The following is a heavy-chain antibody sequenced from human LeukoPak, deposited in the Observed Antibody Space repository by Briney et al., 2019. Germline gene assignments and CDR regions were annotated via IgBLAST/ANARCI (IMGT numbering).Heavy chain of an antibody. D-gene: IGHD2-2*01. J-gene: IGHJ4*02. Sequence: GGSLRLSCAASGFTFSSYSMNWVRQAPGKGLEWVSSISSSSSYIYYADSVKGRFTISRDNAKNSLYLQMNSLRAEDTAVYYCARVVPAALYYFDYWGQGTLVTVSS. CDR2: ISSSSSYI. CDR3: ARVVPAALYYFDY. CDR1: GFTFSSYS. V-gene: IGHV3-21*01.